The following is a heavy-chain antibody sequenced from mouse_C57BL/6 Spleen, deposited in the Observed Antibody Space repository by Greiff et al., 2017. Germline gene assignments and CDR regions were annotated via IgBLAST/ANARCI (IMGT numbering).Heavy chain of an antibody. CDR3: ASRKSYAMDY. CDR1: GYTFTSYW. CDR2: IDPSDSYT. V-gene: IGHV1-50*01. Sequence: VQLQQPGAELVKPGASVKLSCKASGYTFTSYWMQWVKQRPGQGLEWIGEIDPSDSYTNYNQKFKGKATLTVDTSSSTAYMQLSSLTSEDSAVYYCASRKSYAMDYWGQGTSVTVSS. J-gene: IGHJ4*01.